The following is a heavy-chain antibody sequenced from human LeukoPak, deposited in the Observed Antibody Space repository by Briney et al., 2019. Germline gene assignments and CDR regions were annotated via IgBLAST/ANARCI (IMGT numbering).Heavy chain of an antibody. Sequence: SETLSRTCTVSGGSISGYYWSWIRQPPGKGLEWIGYIYTSGSTNYNPSLKSRVTISVDTSKNQLSLKLSSVTAADTAVYYCARNTVVNTWFDPWGQGTLVTVSS. CDR2: IYTSGST. V-gene: IGHV4-4*09. D-gene: IGHD4-23*01. CDR3: ARNTVVNTWFDP. CDR1: GGSISGYY. J-gene: IGHJ5*02.